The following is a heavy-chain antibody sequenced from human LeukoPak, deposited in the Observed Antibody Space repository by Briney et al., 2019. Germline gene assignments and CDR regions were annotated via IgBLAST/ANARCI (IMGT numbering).Heavy chain of an antibody. CDR1: GGSASSGSYY. Sequence: SETLSLTCTVSGGSASSGSYYWSWIRQPPGKGLEWIGYIYYSGSTNYNPSLKSRVTISVDTSKNQFSLKLSSVTAADTAVYYCARAGSEGAHDAFDIWGQGTMVTVSS. V-gene: IGHV4-61*01. CDR3: ARAGSEGAHDAFDI. D-gene: IGHD1-26*01. CDR2: IYYSGST. J-gene: IGHJ3*02.